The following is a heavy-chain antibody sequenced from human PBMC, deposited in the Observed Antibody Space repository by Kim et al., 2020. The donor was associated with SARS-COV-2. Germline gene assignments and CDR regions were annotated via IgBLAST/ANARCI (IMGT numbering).Heavy chain of an antibody. CDR1: GFTFSNYA. D-gene: IGHD3-10*01. Sequence: GGSLRLSCAASGFTFSNYAMSWVRQAPGKGLEWVSAISGSGGSTYHADSVKGRFTISRDNSKNTLYLQMNSLRVEDTAVYYCAKDGLGLWFGAHSGMDVWGQGTTVTVSS. J-gene: IGHJ6*02. CDR3: AKDGLGLWFGAHSGMDV. CDR2: ISGSGGST. V-gene: IGHV3-23*01.